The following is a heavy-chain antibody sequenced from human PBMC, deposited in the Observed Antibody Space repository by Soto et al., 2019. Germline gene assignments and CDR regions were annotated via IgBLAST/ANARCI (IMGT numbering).Heavy chain of an antibody. V-gene: IGHV3-30*18. J-gene: IGHJ4*02. D-gene: IGHD6-6*01. Sequence: GGSLRLSCAASGFTFSSYGMHWVRQAPGKGLEWVAVISYDGSNKYYADSVKGRFTISRDNSKNTLYLQMNSLRAEDTAVYYCEKDPRPNGSWGDYSDYWGQGTLVTVSS. CDR2: ISYDGSNK. CDR1: GFTFSSYG. CDR3: EKDPRPNGSWGDYSDY.